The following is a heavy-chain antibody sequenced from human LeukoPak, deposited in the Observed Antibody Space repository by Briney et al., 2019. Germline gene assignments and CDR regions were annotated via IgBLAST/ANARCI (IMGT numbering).Heavy chain of an antibody. V-gene: IGHV4-39*07. Sequence: SETLSLTCTVSGGSISSSSYYWGWIRQPPGKGLEWIGSIYYSGSTYYNPSLKSRVTISVDRSKNQFSLKLSSVTAADTAVYYCAREGLEYWFDPWGQGTLVTVSS. J-gene: IGHJ5*02. CDR3: AREGLEYWFDP. CDR2: IYYSGST. CDR1: GGSISSSSYY. D-gene: IGHD1-1*01.